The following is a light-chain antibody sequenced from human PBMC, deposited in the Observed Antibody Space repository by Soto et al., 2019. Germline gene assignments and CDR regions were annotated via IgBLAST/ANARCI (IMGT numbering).Light chain of an antibody. CDR3: CSYAGGRTFV. CDR2: GVT. V-gene: IGLV2-14*01. Sequence: QSALTQPASVSGSPGQSITISCTGTSSDVGGYNYVSWYQQYPGKAPKLIIYGVTNRPSGVSNRFSGSKTGNTASLTISGLQAEDEADYYCCSYAGGRTFVFGTQTKLTVL. CDR1: SSDVGGYNY. J-gene: IGLJ1*01.